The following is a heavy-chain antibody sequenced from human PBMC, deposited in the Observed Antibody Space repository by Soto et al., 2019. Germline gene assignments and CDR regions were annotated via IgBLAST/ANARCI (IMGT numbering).Heavy chain of an antibody. V-gene: IGHV3-66*01. CDR2: IYSGGST. CDR1: GFTVSSNY. Sequence: PGGSLRLSCAASGFTVSSNYMSWVCQAPGKGLEWVSVIYSGGSTYYADSVKGRFTISRDNSKNTLYLQMNSLRAEDTAVYYCAREVAALTEYYFDYWGQGT. D-gene: IGHD6-6*01. CDR3: AREVAALTEYYFDY. J-gene: IGHJ4*02.